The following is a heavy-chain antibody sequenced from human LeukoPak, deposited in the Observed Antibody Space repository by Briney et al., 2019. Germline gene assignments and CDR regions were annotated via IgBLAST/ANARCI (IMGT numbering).Heavy chain of an antibody. CDR1: GYTFTSYG. D-gene: IGHD3-10*01. CDR2: ISAYDGNT. J-gene: IGHJ3*01. CDR3: ARRVWFGEKDAFDV. V-gene: IGHV1-18*01. Sequence: ASVKVSCKASGYTFTSYGISWVRQAPGQGLEWMGWISAYDGNTKYVQNLQGRVTMTTDTSTSTAYMELRGLRSDDTAVYYCARRVWFGEKDAFDVWGQGTMVTVSS.